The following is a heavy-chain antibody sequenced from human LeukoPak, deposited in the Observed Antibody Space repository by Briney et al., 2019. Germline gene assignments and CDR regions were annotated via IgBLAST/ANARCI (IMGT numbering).Heavy chain of an antibody. V-gene: IGHV3-23*01. CDR3: AKRGVVIRVILVGFHKEAYYFDS. Sequence: GGSLRLSCVVSGITLSNYGMSGVRQAPGKGLEWVAGISGSGGSTNYADSVKGRFTISRDNPKNTLYLQMNSLRAEDTAVYFCAKRGVVIRVILVGFHKEAYYFDSWGQGALVTVSS. J-gene: IGHJ4*02. CDR1: GITLSNYG. D-gene: IGHD3-22*01. CDR2: ISGSGGST.